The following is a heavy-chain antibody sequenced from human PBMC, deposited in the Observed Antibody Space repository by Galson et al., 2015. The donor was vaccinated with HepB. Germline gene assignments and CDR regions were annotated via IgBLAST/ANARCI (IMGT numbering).Heavy chain of an antibody. V-gene: IGHV3-30*04. CDR2: ISHDGSDR. CDR1: GFIFSSFA. Sequence: SLRLSCAASGFIFSSFAMHWVRQAPGKGLEWVAVISHDGSDRYYAASVKGRFTISRDNSKNTFYLQMNILRPEDTAVYYCAGLWFGAFDSWGQGNLVTVSS. D-gene: IGHD3-16*01. CDR3: AGLWFGAFDS. J-gene: IGHJ4*02.